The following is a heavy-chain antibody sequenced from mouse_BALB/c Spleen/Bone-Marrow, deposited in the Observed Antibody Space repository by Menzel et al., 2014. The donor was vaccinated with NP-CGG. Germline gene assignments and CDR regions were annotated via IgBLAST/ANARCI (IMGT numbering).Heavy chain of an antibody. CDR1: GYTFTSYW. Sequence: QVQLQQSGAELAKPGASVKMSCKASGYTFTSYWMHWIKQRPGQGLEWIGSITPSTGYIEYNQKFKDKATLTADKSSSTAYMQLSSLTSEDSAVYYCARPRFAYWGQGTLVTVSA. CDR3: ARPRFAY. J-gene: IGHJ3*01. CDR2: ITPSTGYI. V-gene: IGHV1-7*01.